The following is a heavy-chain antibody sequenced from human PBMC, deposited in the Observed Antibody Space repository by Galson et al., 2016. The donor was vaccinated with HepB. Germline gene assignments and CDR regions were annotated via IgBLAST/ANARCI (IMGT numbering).Heavy chain of an antibody. V-gene: IGHV4-4*02. CDR2: ISHSGGT. Sequence: SETLSLTCGVSGASISGYNWWNWVRQSPGKGLEWIGEISHSGGTKYNPSLKSRVTISVDKATNQFSLKLTSVTAADTAIYYCARVTHTAEFYFASWGQGALVTVSS. J-gene: IGHJ4*02. D-gene: IGHD4-17*01. CDR1: GASISGYNW. CDR3: ARVTHTAEFYFAS.